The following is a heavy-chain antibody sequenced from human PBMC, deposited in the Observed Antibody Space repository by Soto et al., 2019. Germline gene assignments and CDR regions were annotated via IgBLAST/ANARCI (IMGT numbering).Heavy chain of an antibody. D-gene: IGHD2-15*01. CDR1: GFTFSHAW. V-gene: IGHV3-15*01. J-gene: IGHJ5*02. CDR3: CVVKRRDQYSTSGYWFDP. CDR2: IKSKTDGETK. Sequence: VGSLRLSCAASGFTFSHAWMSWVRQAPGKGLEWVGRIKSKTDGETKDYGAPVRGRFTISRDDSKDTLYLQMNSLRIEDTAVYYCCVVKRRDQYSTSGYWFDPWGPGTLVTVSS.